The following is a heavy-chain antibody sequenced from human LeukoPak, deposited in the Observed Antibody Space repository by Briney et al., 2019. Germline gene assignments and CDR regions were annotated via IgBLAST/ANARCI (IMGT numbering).Heavy chain of an antibody. CDR3: ARGKRGYSSSWYDY. CDR1: GGSFSGYY. CDR2: INHSGST. Sequence: SETLSLTCAVYGGSFSGYYWSWVRQPPGKGLEWIGEINHSGSTNYNPSLKSRLTISVDTSKNQFSLKLSSVTAADTAVYYCARGKRGYSSSWYDYWGQGTLVTVSS. D-gene: IGHD6-13*01. V-gene: IGHV4-34*01. J-gene: IGHJ4*02.